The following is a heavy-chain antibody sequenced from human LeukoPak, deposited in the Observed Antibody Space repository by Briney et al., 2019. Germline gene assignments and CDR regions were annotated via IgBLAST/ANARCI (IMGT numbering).Heavy chain of an antibody. CDR1: GYTFTSYG. J-gene: IGHJ4*02. CDR3: ARGGGYCSSTSCYDRSKALPY. D-gene: IGHD2-2*01. V-gene: IGHV1-18*01. CDR2: ISAYNGNT. Sequence: ASVKVSCKASGYTFTSYGISWVRQAPGQGLEWMGWISAYNGNTNYAQKLQGRVTMTTDTSTSTAYMELRSLRSDDTAVYYCARGGGYCSSTSCYDRSKALPYWGQGTLVTVSS.